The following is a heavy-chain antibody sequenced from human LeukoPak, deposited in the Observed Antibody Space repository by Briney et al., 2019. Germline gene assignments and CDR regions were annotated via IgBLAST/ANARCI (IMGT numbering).Heavy chain of an antibody. CDR1: GGSMNNYY. J-gene: IGHJ4*02. D-gene: IGHD3-22*01. V-gene: IGHV4-4*07. CDR2: IYTSGTT. Sequence: PSETLSLTCTVSGGSMNNYYWGWVRQPAGKGLEWIGQIYTSGTTNYNPSLRSRVTMSVDTSKNQFSLKLSSVTAADTAVYYCVRDRRNYASSGYQRRDYWGQGMLVTVSS. CDR3: VRDRRNYASSGYQRRDY.